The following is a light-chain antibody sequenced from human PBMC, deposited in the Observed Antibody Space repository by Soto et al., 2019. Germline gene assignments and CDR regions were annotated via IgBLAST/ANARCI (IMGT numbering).Light chain of an antibody. Sequence: VLTQSPFTLSFSPWDSATLSFMASQSVNTYLAWYQQKPGLPPRLLIFDASDRATGVPPRFSGSGSGTDFTLTINSLEPEDFAVYYCQHRSGWPAISFGQGTRLEIK. V-gene: IGKV3-11*01. CDR1: QSVNTY. CDR3: QHRSGWPAIS. CDR2: DAS. J-gene: IGKJ5*01.